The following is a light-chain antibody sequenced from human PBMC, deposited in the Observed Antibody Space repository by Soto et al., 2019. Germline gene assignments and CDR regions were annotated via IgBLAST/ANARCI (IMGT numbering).Light chain of an antibody. V-gene: IGLV2-23*02. CDR1: SSDVGSYDL. CDR2: EVS. Sequence: QSALTQPASVSGSPGQSITISCTGTSSDVGSYDLVSWYQQHPGKAPKLMIYEVSERPSGVSDRFSGSKSGNTASLTISGLQAEDEADYYCCSYAGSSTFVVFGGGTKL. J-gene: IGLJ2*01. CDR3: CSYAGSSTFVV.